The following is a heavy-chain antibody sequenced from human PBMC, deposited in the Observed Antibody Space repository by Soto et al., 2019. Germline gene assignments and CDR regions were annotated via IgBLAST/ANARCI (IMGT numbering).Heavy chain of an antibody. J-gene: IGHJ3*02. CDR2: INPNSGGT. CDR3: ARGKRTSRYCSSTSCYPNAFDI. Sequence: QVPLVQSGAEVKKPGASVKVSCQASGYTFTGYYMHWVRQAPGQGLEWMGWINPNSGGTNYAQKFQGWVTMTRDTSISTAYMELSRLRSDDTAVYYCARGKRTSRYCSSTSCYPNAFDIWGQGTMVTVSS. CDR1: GYTFTGYY. V-gene: IGHV1-2*04. D-gene: IGHD2-2*01.